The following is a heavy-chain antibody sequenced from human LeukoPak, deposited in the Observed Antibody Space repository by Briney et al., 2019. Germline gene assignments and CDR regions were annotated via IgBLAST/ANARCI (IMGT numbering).Heavy chain of an antibody. CDR1: GFTFSNYW. CDR2: IGGRGIST. CDR3: AKDLQGYDILTGLEVFDS. Sequence: PGGSLRLSCAASGFTFSNYWMHWVRQAPGKGLEWVSAIGGRGISTYYTASVKGRFTISRDNPKNTLHLQMNSLRAEDTAVYYCAKDLQGYDILTGLEVFDSWGQGTLVTVSS. V-gene: IGHV3-23*01. D-gene: IGHD3-9*01. J-gene: IGHJ4*02.